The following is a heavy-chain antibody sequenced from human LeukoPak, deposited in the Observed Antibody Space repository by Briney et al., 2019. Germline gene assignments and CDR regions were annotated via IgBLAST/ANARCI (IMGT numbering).Heavy chain of an antibody. J-gene: IGHJ5*01. CDR3: ARDHYSSGYYTVGWFDS. D-gene: IGHD3-22*01. V-gene: IGHV4-59*01. CDR2: IYFSGST. Sequence: PSGTLSLTCTVSGGSISNYYWSWIRQPPGKGLEWIGYIYFSGSTNYNPSLKSRVTISVDTSKNQFSLKQSSVTAADTAVYDAARDHYSSGYYTVGWFDSGDRGTRITVTS. CDR1: GGSISNYY.